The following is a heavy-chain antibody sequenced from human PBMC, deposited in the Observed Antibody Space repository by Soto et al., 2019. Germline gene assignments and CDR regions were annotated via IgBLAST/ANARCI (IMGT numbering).Heavy chain of an antibody. Sequence: QVQLQESGPGLVKPSGTVSLTCAVSGGSISSSNWWSWVRQPPGKGLEWIGEIYHSGSTNYNPSLKSRVTISVDKSKNQFSLKLSSVTAADTAVYYCARVSLRSSYGTRGDYWGQGTLVTVSS. D-gene: IGHD5-18*01. V-gene: IGHV4-4*02. CDR1: GGSISSSNW. CDR3: ARVSLRSSYGTRGDY. CDR2: IYHSGST. J-gene: IGHJ4*02.